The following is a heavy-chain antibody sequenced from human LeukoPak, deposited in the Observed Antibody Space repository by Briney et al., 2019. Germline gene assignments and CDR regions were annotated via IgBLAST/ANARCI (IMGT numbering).Heavy chain of an antibody. CDR3: ARGGGSYSSGSNFDY. J-gene: IGHJ4*02. D-gene: IGHD3-16*01. V-gene: IGHV4-34*01. CDR2: INHSGST. Sequence: SETLSLTCAVYGGSFSGYYWNWIRQPPGKGLEWIGEINHSGSTNYNPSLKSRVTISVDTSKNQFSLKLSSVTAADTAVYYCARGGGSYSSGSNFDYWGQGTLVTVSS. CDR1: GGSFSGYY.